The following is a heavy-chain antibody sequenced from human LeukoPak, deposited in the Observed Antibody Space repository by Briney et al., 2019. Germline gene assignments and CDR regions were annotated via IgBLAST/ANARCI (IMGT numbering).Heavy chain of an antibody. CDR3: AKGSGLLITMVRGVLRIDAFDI. D-gene: IGHD3-10*01. CDR1: GFTFSSYA. Sequence: GGSLRLSCAASGFTFSSYAMSWVRQAPGKGLEWVSAISGSGGSTYYADSVKGRFTISRDNSKNTLYLQMNSLRAEDTAVYHCAKGSGLLITMVRGVLRIDAFDIWGQGTMVTVSS. V-gene: IGHV3-23*01. J-gene: IGHJ3*02. CDR2: ISGSGGST.